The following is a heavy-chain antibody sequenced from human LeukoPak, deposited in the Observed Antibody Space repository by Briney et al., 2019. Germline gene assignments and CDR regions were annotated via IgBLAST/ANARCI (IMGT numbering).Heavy chain of an antibody. Sequence: PSETLSLTCTVSGGSISSSSYGWGWIRQPPGKGLEWIGSIYYSGSTYYNPSLKSRVTISVDTSKNQFSLKLSSVTAADTAVYYCAGRGIAVAGGFDYWGQGTLVTFSS. J-gene: IGHJ4*02. CDR1: GGSISSSSYG. CDR3: AGRGIAVAGGFDY. D-gene: IGHD6-19*01. V-gene: IGHV4-39*01. CDR2: IYYSGST.